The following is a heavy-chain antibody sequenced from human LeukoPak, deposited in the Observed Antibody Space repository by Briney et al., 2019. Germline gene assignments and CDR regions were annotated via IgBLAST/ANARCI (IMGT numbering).Heavy chain of an antibody. J-gene: IGHJ4*02. CDR3: ARGTGVFDY. CDR2: TYYRSSWYN. D-gene: IGHD7-27*01. V-gene: IGHV6-1*01. Sequence: SQTLSLTCAISGDSVSTNSDAWNWIRQSPSRGLEWLGRTYYRSSWYNDYAVSVKSRIIISPDTSKNHFSLQLNSVTPEDTATYYCARGTGVFDYWGQGTLVTVSS. CDR1: GDSVSTNSDA.